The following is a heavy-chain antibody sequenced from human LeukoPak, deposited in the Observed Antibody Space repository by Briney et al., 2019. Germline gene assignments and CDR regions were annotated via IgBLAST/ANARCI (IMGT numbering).Heavy chain of an antibody. J-gene: IGHJ6*02. Sequence: KTSETLSLTCTVSGGSISSYYWSWIRQPPGKGLEWIGSIDYSGSTYYNPSLKSRVTISVDTSKSQFSLKLISVTAADTAVYYCARHGDSTGSDYYYGMDVWGQGTTVTVSS. D-gene: IGHD7-27*01. CDR3: ARHGDSTGSDYYYGMDV. CDR2: IDYSGST. CDR1: GGSISSYY. V-gene: IGHV4-39*01.